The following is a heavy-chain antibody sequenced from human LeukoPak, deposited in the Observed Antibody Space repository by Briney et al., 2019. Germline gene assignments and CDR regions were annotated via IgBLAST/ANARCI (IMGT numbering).Heavy chain of an antibody. V-gene: IGHV4-34*01. CDR2: FSHSGFP. Sequence: SETLSLTCAIYGGSFSGYSWTWIRQPPGKGLEWIGEFSHSGFPVYNPSLGGRVTISIDASKNQFSLKLSSVTAADTAVYYCARTTEAHSWRTRYYDYYMDVWGKGTTVTVSS. J-gene: IGHJ6*03. CDR3: ARTTEAHSWRTRYYDYYMDV. D-gene: IGHD6-13*01. CDR1: GGSFSGYS.